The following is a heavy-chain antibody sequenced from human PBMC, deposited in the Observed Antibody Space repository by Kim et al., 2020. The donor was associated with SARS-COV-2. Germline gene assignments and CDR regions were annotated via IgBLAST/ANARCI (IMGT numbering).Heavy chain of an antibody. CDR1: GDSISSGGYW. CDR2: IYYSGST. J-gene: IGHJ4*02. D-gene: IGHD1-26*01. CDR3: ARQTGCGQWTFDN. V-gene: IGHV4-39*01. Sequence: SETLSLTCTVSGDSISSGGYWWGWIRQPPGKELEWVGSIYYSGSTYYSPSLKSRVTISVDTSKNQSSLMLNSVTAADTAVYYFARQTGCGQWTFDNWGQG.